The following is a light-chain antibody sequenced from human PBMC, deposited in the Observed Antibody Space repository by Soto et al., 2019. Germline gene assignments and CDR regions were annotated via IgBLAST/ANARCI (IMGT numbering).Light chain of an antibody. CDR1: QDINNY. J-gene: IGKJ4*02. V-gene: IGKV1-33*01. CDR3: QHYDNLRLT. Sequence: DIQMTQSPSSLSASVGDRVTITCQASQDINNYLNWYQQKPGKAPKLLIYDASNLETGVPSRFSGSGYGTDFTFTISSLQAEDIATYYCQHYDNLRLTFGGGTKVEIK. CDR2: DAS.